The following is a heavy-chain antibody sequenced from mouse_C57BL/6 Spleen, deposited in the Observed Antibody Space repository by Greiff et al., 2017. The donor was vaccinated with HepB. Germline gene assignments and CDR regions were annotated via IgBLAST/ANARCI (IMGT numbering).Heavy chain of an antibody. Sequence: VQLQQSGPELVKPGASVKISCKASGYSFTGYYMNWVKQSPEKSLEWIGEINPSTGGTTYNQKFKAKATLTVDKSSSTAYMQLKSLTSEDSAVYYCARTGTHAMDYWGQGTSVTVSS. CDR1: GYSFTGYY. V-gene: IGHV1-42*01. CDR3: ARTGTHAMDY. CDR2: INPSTGGT. D-gene: IGHD4-1*01. J-gene: IGHJ4*01.